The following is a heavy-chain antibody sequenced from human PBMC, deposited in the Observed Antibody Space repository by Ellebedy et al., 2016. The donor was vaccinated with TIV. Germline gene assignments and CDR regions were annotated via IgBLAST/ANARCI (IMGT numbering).Heavy chain of an antibody. J-gene: IGHJ4*02. D-gene: IGHD7-27*01. Sequence: ASVKVSCKASGYTFTNYAINWVRQAPGQGLECMGWINIDTGNPVYAQDFTGRFVFSLDTSVNTAYLQISGLEAEDTAVYYCARDNWGADYWGQGTLVTVSS. CDR1: GYTFTNYA. V-gene: IGHV7-4-1*02. CDR2: INIDTGNP. CDR3: ARDNWGADY.